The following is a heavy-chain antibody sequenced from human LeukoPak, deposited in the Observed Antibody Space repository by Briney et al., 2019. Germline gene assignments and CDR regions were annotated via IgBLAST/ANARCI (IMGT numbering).Heavy chain of an antibody. CDR2: IIPIFGTA. CDR1: GGTFISYA. J-gene: IGHJ6*02. Sequence: GSSVKVSCKASGGTFISYAISWVRQAPGQGLEWMGGIIPIFGTANYARKFQGRVTITADESTSTAYMELSSLRSEDTAVYYCARAIFGVVIRDYYYGMDVWGQGTTVTVSS. D-gene: IGHD3-3*01. CDR3: ARAIFGVVIRDYYYGMDV. V-gene: IGHV1-69*01.